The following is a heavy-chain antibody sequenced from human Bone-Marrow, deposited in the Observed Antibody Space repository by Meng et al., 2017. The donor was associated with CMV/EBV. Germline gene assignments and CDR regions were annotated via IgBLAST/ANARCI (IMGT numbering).Heavy chain of an antibody. J-gene: IGHJ4*02. V-gene: IGHV3-30*02. CDR1: GFIFSSYG. CDR3: AKDLLLFGGANAYFDY. D-gene: IGHD3-16*01. Sequence: GGSLRLSCAASGFIFSSYGIHWVRQAPGKGLEWVAFIRHDGTNKYYGDSVKGRFTISRDNSKNTVYLQMNSLRPEETAIYYCAKDLLLFGGANAYFDYWGQGTLVTVSS. CDR2: IRHDGTNK.